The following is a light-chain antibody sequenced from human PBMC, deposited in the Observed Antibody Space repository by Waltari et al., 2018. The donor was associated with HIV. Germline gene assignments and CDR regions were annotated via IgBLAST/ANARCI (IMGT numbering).Light chain of an antibody. CDR1: SSDVGPYNY. Sequence: QSALTQPPSASGSPGQSVTISCTGTSSDVGPYNYVSWFQQHPGKAPKLMIYDVTKRPSGVPDRCSGSKSGNTASLTVSGLQAEDEADYYCASHAGSKDVFGGGTGLTVL. V-gene: IGLV2-8*01. CDR3: ASHAGSKDV. J-gene: IGLJ2*01. CDR2: DVT.